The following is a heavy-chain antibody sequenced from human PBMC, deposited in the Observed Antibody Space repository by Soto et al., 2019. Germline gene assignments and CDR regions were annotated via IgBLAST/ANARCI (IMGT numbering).Heavy chain of an antibody. J-gene: IGHJ6*02. D-gene: IGHD1-26*01. Sequence: GESLKISCKGSGYSFTSYWIGWVRQMPGKGLEWMGIIYPGDSDTRYSPSFQGQVTISADKSISTAYLQLSSLKASDTAMYYCARALVGATLYYYYGMDVWGQGTTVTVSS. CDR2: IYPGDSDT. V-gene: IGHV5-51*01. CDR1: GYSFTSYW. CDR3: ARALVGATLYYYYGMDV.